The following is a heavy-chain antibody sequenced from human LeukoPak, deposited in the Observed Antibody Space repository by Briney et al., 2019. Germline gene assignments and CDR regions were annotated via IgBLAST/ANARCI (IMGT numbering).Heavy chain of an antibody. CDR2: IYSGGST. V-gene: IGHV3-53*01. CDR3: ARERRPYDILTGSNYYYGMDV. D-gene: IGHD3-9*01. CDR1: GFTVSCNY. Sequence: GGSLRLSCAASGFTVSCNYMSWVRQAPGKGLEWVSVIYSGGSTYYADSVKGRFTIPRDNSKNTLYLQMNSLRAEDTAVYYCARERRPYDILTGSNYYYGMDVWGKGTTVTVSS. J-gene: IGHJ6*04.